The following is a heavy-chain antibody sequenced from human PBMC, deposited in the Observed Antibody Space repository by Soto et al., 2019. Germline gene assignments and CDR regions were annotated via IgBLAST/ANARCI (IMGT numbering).Heavy chain of an antibody. CDR2: INSDGSST. Sequence: GGSLRLSCAASGFTFSSYWMHWVRQAPGKGLVWVSRINSDGSSTSYADSVKGRFTISRDNAKNTLYLQMNSLRAEDTAVYYYARTLGGYDYYYYDGMKVWGKGTTVTVSS. J-gene: IGHJ6*04. V-gene: IGHV3-74*01. CDR3: ARTLGGYDYYYYDGMKV. D-gene: IGHD5-12*01. CDR1: GFTFSSYW.